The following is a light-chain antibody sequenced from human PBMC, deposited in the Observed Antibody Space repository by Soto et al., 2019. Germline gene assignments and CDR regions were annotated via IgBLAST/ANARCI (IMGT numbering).Light chain of an antibody. CDR1: ETIKKNY. J-gene: IGKJ5*01. CDR3: QQYAESPIT. Sequence: ELGLTPSSSTLSFSPGAGSTLSCRASETIKKNYLAWYQQQPGQAPRLLIYAASRRATGIPDRFSGGGSGTDFTLTISRLEPEDIAVFYCQQYAESPITFGQGTRLEIK. V-gene: IGKV3-20*01. CDR2: AAS.